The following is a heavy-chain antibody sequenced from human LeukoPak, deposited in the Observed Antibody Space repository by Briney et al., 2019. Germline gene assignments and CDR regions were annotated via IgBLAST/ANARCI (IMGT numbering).Heavy chain of an antibody. D-gene: IGHD3-3*01. Sequence: SETLSLTCAVYGGSFSGYYWSWIRQPPGKGLEWIGEINHSGSTNYNPSLKSRVTISVDTSKNQFSLKLSSVTAADTAVYYCPRGFSAPYYDFWSGTQTHWYFDLWGRGTLVTVSS. J-gene: IGHJ2*01. CDR2: INHSGST. V-gene: IGHV4-34*01. CDR1: GGSFSGYY. CDR3: PRGFSAPYYDFWSGTQTHWYFDL.